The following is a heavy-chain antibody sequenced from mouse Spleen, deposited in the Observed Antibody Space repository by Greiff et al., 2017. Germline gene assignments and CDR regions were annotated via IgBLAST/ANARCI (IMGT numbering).Heavy chain of an antibody. D-gene: IGHD1-1*01. J-gene: IGHJ4*01. CDR3: ARPHYYGSGPYAMDY. CDR1: GFSLSTFGMG. CDR2: IWWDDDK. Sequence: QVTLKECGPGILQPSQTLSLTCSFSGFSLSTFGMGVGWIRQPSGKGLEWLAHIWWDDDKYYNPALKSRLTISKDTSKNQVFLKIANVDTADTATYYCARPHYYGSGPYAMDYWGQGTSVTVSS. V-gene: IGHV8-8*01.